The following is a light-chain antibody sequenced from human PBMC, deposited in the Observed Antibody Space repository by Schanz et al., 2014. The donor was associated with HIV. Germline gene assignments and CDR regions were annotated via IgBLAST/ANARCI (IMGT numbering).Light chain of an antibody. CDR1: SSNIGAGYH. V-gene: IGLV1-40*01. J-gene: IGLJ3*02. CDR2: GNG. Sequence: QSVLAQPPSVSGAPGQRVTISCTGSSSNIGAGYHVHWYQQLPGTAPKLLISGNGNRPSGVPDRFSVSKSGTSASLAITGLQSGDEADYYCQSYDSSLTTWVFGGGTKLTV. CDR3: QSYDSSLTTWV.